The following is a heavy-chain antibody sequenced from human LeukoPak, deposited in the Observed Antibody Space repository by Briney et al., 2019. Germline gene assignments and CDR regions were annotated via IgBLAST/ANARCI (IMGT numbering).Heavy chain of an antibody. D-gene: IGHD1-1*01. Sequence: SETLSLTCTASGGSISSYYWSWIRQPAGKGLEWIGRIYTSGSTNYNPSLKSRVTMSVDTSKNQFSLKLSSVTAADTAVYYCAREAPNWSYYYYGMDVWGQGTTVTVSS. CDR2: IYTSGST. J-gene: IGHJ6*02. CDR1: GGSISSYY. CDR3: AREAPNWSYYYYGMDV. V-gene: IGHV4-4*07.